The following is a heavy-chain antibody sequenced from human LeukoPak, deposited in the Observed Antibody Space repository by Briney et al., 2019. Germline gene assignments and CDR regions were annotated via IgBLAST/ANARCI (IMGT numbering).Heavy chain of an antibody. Sequence: PGGSLRLSCAASGFTFSSYGMSSVRQAPGKGLEWVSAISGSGGSTYYADSVKGRFTFSRDDSKNTLYLQMNSLRAEDTAVYYCAKGGPLQWLRFDYWGQGALVTVSS. J-gene: IGHJ4*02. CDR1: GFTFSSYG. CDR2: ISGSGGST. CDR3: AKGGPLQWLRFDY. V-gene: IGHV3-23*01. D-gene: IGHD6-19*01.